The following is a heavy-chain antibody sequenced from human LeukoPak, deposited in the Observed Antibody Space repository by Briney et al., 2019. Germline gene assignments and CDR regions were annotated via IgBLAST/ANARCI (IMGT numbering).Heavy chain of an antibody. CDR2: IYAGGTV. CDR1: GLIVSDNY. CDR3: ATKFDF. Sequence: GGSLRLSCAVSGLIVSDNYMTWVRQAPGKGLEWVSSIYAGGTVYRADSVRGRFTVSRDNSKNTLFLQMNNLRVEDTAMYYCATKFDFWGQGTLVTVSA. J-gene: IGHJ4*02. V-gene: IGHV3-53*01.